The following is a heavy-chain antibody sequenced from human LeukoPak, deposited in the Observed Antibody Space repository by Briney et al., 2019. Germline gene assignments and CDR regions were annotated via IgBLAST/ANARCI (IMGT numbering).Heavy chain of an antibody. J-gene: IGHJ4*02. CDR2: ISGSGGST. D-gene: IGHD3-10*01. CDR3: AKLVRGAVVPSYDY. Sequence: GGSLRLSCAASGFTFSSYAMSWVRQAPGKGLEWVSAISGSGGSTYYADSVKGRFTISRDNSKNTLYLQMNSLRAEDTAVYYCAKLVRGAVVPSYDYWGQGTLVTVSS. CDR1: GFTFSSYA. V-gene: IGHV3-23*01.